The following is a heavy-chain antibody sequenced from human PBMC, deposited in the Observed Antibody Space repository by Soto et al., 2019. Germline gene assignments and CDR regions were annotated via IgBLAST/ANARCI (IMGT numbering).Heavy chain of an antibody. Sequence: ASVKVSCKASGYTFTSYDINWVRQATGQGLEWMGWMNPNSGNTGYAQKFQARVTITADKSTSTAYMELSGLRFEDTAMYYCTRDWEITVSTWSFGGFWGRGTLVTVSS. D-gene: IGHD3-10*01. CDR2: MNPNSGNT. J-gene: IGHJ4*02. V-gene: IGHV1-8*01. CDR1: GYTFTSYD. CDR3: TRDWEITVSTWSFGGF.